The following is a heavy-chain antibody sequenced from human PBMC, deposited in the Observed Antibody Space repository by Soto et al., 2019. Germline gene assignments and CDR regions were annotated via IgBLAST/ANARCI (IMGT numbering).Heavy chain of an antibody. D-gene: IGHD6-6*01. V-gene: IGHV4-34*12. J-gene: IGHJ5*02. CDR1: GGSFSDYY. CDR2: IIHSGST. Sequence: PSETLSLTCAVYGGSFSDYYWSWIRQPPGKGLEWIGEIIHSGSTNYNPSLKSRVTISVDRSKNQFSLKLSSVTAADTAVYYCARRYSSSSNWFDPWGQGTLVTVSS. CDR3: ARRYSSSSNWFDP.